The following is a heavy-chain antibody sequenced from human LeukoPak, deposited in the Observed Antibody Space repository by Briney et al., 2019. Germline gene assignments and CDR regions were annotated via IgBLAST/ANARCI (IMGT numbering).Heavy chain of an antibody. CDR1: GYTFTSYY. J-gene: IGHJ5*02. CDR3: AISSYDFWSGQRSAWFDP. V-gene: IGHV1-2*02. CDR2: INPNSGGT. Sequence: ASVEVSCKASGYTFTSYYMHWVRQAPGQGLEWMGWINPNSGGTNYAQKFQGRVTMTRDTSISTAYMELSRLRSDDTAVYYCAISSYDFWSGQRSAWFDPWGQGTLVTVSS. D-gene: IGHD3-3*01.